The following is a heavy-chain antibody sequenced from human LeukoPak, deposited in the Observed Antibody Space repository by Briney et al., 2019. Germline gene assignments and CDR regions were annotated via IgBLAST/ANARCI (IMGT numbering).Heavy chain of an antibody. CDR2: INHSGST. D-gene: IGHD5/OR15-5a*01. Sequence: SETLSLACAVYGGSFSGYYWSWIRQPPGKGLEWIGEINHSGSTNYSPSLKSRVTISVDTSKNQFSLKLSSVTAADTAVYYCARGGRWRLRFLDYWGQGTLVTVSS. CDR1: GGSFSGYY. J-gene: IGHJ4*02. V-gene: IGHV4-34*01. CDR3: ARGGRWRLRFLDY.